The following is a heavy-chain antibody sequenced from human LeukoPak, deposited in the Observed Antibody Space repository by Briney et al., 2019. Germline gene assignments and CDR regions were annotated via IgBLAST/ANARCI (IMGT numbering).Heavy chain of an antibody. CDR3: ARGGWELPYFDY. CDR1: GFTFRSYA. J-gene: IGHJ4*02. CDR2: IDSTGDYT. V-gene: IGHV3-23*01. D-gene: IGHD2-15*01. Sequence: SGGSLRLSCAASGFTFRSYAMSWVRQAPGKGLDWVSAIDSTGDYTYHADSVKGRLTISRDNSKNTLYLQMNSLRAEDTAVYYCARGGWELPYFDYWGQGTLVTVSS.